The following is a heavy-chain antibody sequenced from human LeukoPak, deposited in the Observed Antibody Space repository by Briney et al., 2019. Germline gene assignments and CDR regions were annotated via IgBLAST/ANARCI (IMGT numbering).Heavy chain of an antibody. CDR2: INPNSGGT. V-gene: IGHV1-2*02. D-gene: IGHD5-12*01. J-gene: IGHJ4*02. CDR3: ARDRGYSERYFDY. Sequence: ASVKVSCKASGYTFTGYYMHWVRQAPGQGLEWMGWINPNSGGTNYAQKFQGRVTLTRDTSISTAYMELSRLRSDDTAVYYCARDRGYSERYFDYWGQGTLVTVSS. CDR1: GYTFTGYY.